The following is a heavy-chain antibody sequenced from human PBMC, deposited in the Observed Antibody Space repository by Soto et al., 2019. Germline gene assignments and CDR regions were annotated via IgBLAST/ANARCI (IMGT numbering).Heavy chain of an antibody. CDR2: ISYDGSNK. J-gene: IGHJ4*03. D-gene: IGHD3-10*01. CDR1: GFTFSTYG. CDR3: AKDPDDSGPYSGYFDY. Sequence: QVQLVESGGGVVQPGRSLRLSCAASGFTFSTYGMHWVRQAPDKGLEWVAVISYDGSNKYYADSVKGRFTISRDNSKNTRYLQINSLGPEDTAVYYCAKDPDDSGPYSGYFDYWGQGPWSPSPQ. V-gene: IGHV3-30*18.